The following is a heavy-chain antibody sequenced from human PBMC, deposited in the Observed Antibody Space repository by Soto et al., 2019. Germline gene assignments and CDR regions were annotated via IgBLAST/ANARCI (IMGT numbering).Heavy chain of an antibody. D-gene: IGHD2-15*01. V-gene: IGHV1-18*01. CDR1: GYTFTSYG. CDR2: ISAYNGNT. CDR3: ARDYAGSRSYYSYGMDV. Sequence: ASVKVSCKASGYTFTSYGISWVRQAPGQGLEWMGWISAYNGNTNYAQKLQGRVTMTTDTSTSTAYMELRSLRSDDTAVYYCARDYAGSRSYYSYGMDVWGQGTTVTVSS. J-gene: IGHJ6*02.